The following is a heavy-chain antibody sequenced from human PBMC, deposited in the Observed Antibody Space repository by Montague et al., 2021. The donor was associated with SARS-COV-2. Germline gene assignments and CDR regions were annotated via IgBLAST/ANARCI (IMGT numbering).Heavy chain of an antibody. CDR1: GASMSGSY. D-gene: IGHD3-22*01. J-gene: IGHJ4*02. CDR3: VREGRSSAYAMDY. Sequence: SETLSLTCTVSGASMSGSYWGWVRQPPGKGPEWIGDIYSSGSTHYNPSLKSRVTISVDTSKGQFSLRLTSVTAADTAVYYCVREGRSSAYAMDYWGQGTLVPASS. V-gene: IGHV4-59*01. CDR2: IYSSGST.